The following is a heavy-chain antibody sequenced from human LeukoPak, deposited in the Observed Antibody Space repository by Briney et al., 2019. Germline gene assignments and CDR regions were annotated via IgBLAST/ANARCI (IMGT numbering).Heavy chain of an antibody. CDR3: ARHGAAAYLDY. V-gene: IGHV4-59*08. CDR2: IYYSGST. J-gene: IGHJ4*02. CDR1: GGSISSYY. D-gene: IGHD6-13*01. Sequence: SETLSLTCTVSGGSISSYYWSWIRQPPGMGLEWIGYIYYSGSTNYNPSLKSRVTISVDTSKNQFSLKLSSVTAADTAVYYCARHGAAAYLDYWGQGTLVTVSS.